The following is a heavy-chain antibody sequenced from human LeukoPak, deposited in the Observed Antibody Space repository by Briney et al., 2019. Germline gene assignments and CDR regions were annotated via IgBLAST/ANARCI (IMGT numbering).Heavy chain of an antibody. Sequence: GGSLRLSCAASGFIFSSYGMHWVRQAPGKGLEWVSGISWNSGSIGYADSVKGRFTISRDNAKNSLYLQMNSLRAEDTALYYCAKDIYYDILTGYFDYWGQGTLVTVSS. J-gene: IGHJ4*02. CDR1: GFIFSSYG. D-gene: IGHD3-9*01. CDR2: ISWNSGSI. CDR3: AKDIYYDILTGYFDY. V-gene: IGHV3-9*01.